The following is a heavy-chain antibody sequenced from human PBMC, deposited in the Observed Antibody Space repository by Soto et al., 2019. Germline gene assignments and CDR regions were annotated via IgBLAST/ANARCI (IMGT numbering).Heavy chain of an antibody. V-gene: IGHV1-18*01. Sequence: QVQLVQSGGEVKMPGASVKVSCKTSGYTFSNYVITWVRQSPGQPLEWLGWISLYSDGTNYAQKFQGRVSMTTDTYTTTAYRELRSLRSDDTDVYYWARVVPGAEAWFGPWCQGTLVTVSS. CDR2: ISLYSDGT. J-gene: IGHJ5*02. CDR1: GYTFSNYV. D-gene: IGHD2-2*01. CDR3: ARVVPGAEAWFGP.